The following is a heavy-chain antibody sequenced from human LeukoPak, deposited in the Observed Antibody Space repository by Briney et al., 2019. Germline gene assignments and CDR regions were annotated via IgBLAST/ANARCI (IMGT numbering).Heavy chain of an antibody. Sequence: ASVKVSCKASGYTFTSYYMHWVRQAPGQGLEWMGWIIPNSGGTNYAQKFQGRVTMTRDTSISTAYMELSRLRSDDTAVHYCASSALGYCSGGSCGPYYYYYMDVWGKGTTVTISS. D-gene: IGHD2-15*01. CDR2: IIPNSGGT. V-gene: IGHV1-2*02. J-gene: IGHJ6*03. CDR3: ASSALGYCSGGSCGPYYYYYMDV. CDR1: GYTFTSYY.